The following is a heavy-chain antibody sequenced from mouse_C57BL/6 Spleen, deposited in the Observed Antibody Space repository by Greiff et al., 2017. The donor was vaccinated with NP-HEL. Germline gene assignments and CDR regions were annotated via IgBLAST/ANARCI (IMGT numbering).Heavy chain of an antibody. V-gene: IGHV5-6*01. J-gene: IGHJ4*01. CDR3: ARHLYYDYDVGDYYAMDY. Sequence: EVQGVESGGDLVKPGGSLKLSCAASGFTFSSYGMSWVRQTPDKRLEWVATISSGGSYTYYPDSVKGRFPISRANAKNTLYLQMSSLKSEDTAMYYCARHLYYDYDVGDYYAMDYWGQGTSVTVSS. CDR2: ISSGGSYT. D-gene: IGHD2-4*01. CDR1: GFTFSSYG.